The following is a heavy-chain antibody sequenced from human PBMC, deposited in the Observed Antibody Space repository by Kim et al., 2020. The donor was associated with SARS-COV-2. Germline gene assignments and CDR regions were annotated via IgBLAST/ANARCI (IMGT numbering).Heavy chain of an antibody. CDR2: T. Sequence: TNYTPSLKSRVTISVDTAKNQFSLKLSSVTAADTAVYYCARHTAGYYFDYWGQGTLVTVSS. V-gene: IGHV4-59*08. D-gene: IGHD4-17*01. CDR3: ARHTAGYYFDY. J-gene: IGHJ4*02.